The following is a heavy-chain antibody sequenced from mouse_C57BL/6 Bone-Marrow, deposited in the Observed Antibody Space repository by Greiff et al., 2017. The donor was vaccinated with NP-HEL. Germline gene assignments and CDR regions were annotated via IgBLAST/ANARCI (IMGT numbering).Heavy chain of an antibody. J-gene: IGHJ3*01. CDR2: ILPGSGST. Sequence: QVQLQQSGAELMKPGASVKLSCKATGYTFTGYWIEWVKQRPGHGLEWIGEILPGSGSTNYNEKFKGKATFTADKSSNTAYMQLSILTTEDSAIYYCADDYHVGFAYWGQGTLVTVSA. CDR3: ADDYHVGFAY. CDR1: GYTFTGYW. D-gene: IGHD2-4*01. V-gene: IGHV1-9*01.